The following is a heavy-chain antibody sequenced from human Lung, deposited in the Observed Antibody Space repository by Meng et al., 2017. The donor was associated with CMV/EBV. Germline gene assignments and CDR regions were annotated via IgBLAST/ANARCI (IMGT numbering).Heavy chain of an antibody. J-gene: IGHJ1*01. Sequence: QLPLRESGPDLVKPAATLSLTCAASGDSITNHNWWAWVRQPPGKGLEWIGEIPHRGSSAYNPSLKSRVSMSIDKSKNQFSLKLTSVTAADTAVYHCLRRSGGSVWGQGTLVTVSS. CDR3: LRRSGGSV. V-gene: IGHV4-4*02. CDR1: GDSITNHNW. CDR2: IPHRGSS. D-gene: IGHD3-10*01.